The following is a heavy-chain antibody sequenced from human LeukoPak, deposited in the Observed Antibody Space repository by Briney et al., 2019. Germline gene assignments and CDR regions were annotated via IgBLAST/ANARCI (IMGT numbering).Heavy chain of an antibody. CDR2: IGTAGDT. D-gene: IGHD1-20*01. CDR3: ARGGGITGNFDY. Sequence: PGGSLRLSCEASGFTLRSYDMHWVRQVTGKGLEWVSAIGTAGDTYYPGSVKGRFTISRENAKNSLYLQMNSLRAEDTAVYYCARGGGITGNFDYWGQGTLVTVSS. J-gene: IGHJ4*02. CDR1: GFTLRSYD. V-gene: IGHV3-13*01.